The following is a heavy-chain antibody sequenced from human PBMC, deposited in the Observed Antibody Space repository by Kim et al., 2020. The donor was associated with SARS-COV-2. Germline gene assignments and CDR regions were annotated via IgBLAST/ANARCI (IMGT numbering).Heavy chain of an antibody. V-gene: IGHV4-59*01. CDR1: GGSISSYY. CDR3: ARVKDYYDSSVYSALMDY. CDR2: IYYSGST. Sequence: SETLSLTCTVSGGSISSYYWSWIRQPPGKGLEWIGYIYYSGSTNYNPSLKSRVTISVDTSKNQFSLKLSSVTAADTAVYYCARVKDYYDSSVYSALMDYWGQGTLVTVSS. J-gene: IGHJ4*02. D-gene: IGHD3-22*01.